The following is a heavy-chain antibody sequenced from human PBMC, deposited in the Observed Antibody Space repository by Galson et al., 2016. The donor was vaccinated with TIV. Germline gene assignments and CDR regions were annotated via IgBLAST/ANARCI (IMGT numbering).Heavy chain of an antibody. J-gene: IGHJ4*02. CDR1: GDDLNSHY. V-gene: IGHV4-59*11. D-gene: IGHD3-10*01. Sequence: SETLSLTCTVFGDDLNSHYWTWFRQPPGKGLEWIGDITDIGTSKNNPSLESRVTILLDTSKNQFSLRLTSATAADTAVYFCARDPAGYYDSGAYYIFDSWGQGNMVTVSS. CDR2: ITDIGTS. CDR3: ARDPAGYYDSGAYYIFDS.